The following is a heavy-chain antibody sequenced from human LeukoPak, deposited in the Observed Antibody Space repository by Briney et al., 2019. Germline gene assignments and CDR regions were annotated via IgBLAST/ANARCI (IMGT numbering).Heavy chain of an antibody. CDR2: IDEDGSHR. V-gene: IGHV3-7*01. Sequence: GGSLRLSCAASGFIFTNYWMSWVRQAPGKGLEWVANIDEDGSHRYHVDSVRGRFTISRDNAKNSLVLEMSSLRVEDTAVYYCARDPPRRYTSTSCQQSGNYWGRGTRVSVSS. J-gene: IGHJ4*02. CDR3: ARDPPRRYTSTSCQQSGNY. CDR1: GFIFTNYW. D-gene: IGHD2-2*01.